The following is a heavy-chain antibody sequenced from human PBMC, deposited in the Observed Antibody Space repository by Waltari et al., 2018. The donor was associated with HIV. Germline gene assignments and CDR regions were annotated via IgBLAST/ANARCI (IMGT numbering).Heavy chain of an antibody. J-gene: IGHJ4*02. CDR3: ATKPPTDY. Sequence: EVQLVESGGGLVQPGGSLRLSCAVAGFSFRSHWMTGVRQAPGKGLEWVANIKQDGSEKYYVDSVRGRFTISRDNAENSLYLQMSSLRPEDTAVYYCATKPPTDYWGQGTLVTVSS. CDR2: IKQDGSEK. CDR1: GFSFRSHW. V-gene: IGHV3-7*01.